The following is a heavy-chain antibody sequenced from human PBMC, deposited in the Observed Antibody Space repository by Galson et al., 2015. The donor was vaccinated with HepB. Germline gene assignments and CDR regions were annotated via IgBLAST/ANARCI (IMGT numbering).Heavy chain of an antibody. CDR3: TTDRRIGSFDY. V-gene: IGHV3-15*01. J-gene: IGHJ4*02. CDR2: IKSKTDGGTT. D-gene: IGHD2-15*01. CDR1: GFTFSNAW. Sequence: SLRLSCAASGFTFSNAWMSWVRQAPGKGLEWVGRIKSKTDGGTTDYAAPVKGRFTISRDDSKNTLYLQMNSLKTEDTAVYYCTTDRRIGSFDYWGQGTLVTVSS.